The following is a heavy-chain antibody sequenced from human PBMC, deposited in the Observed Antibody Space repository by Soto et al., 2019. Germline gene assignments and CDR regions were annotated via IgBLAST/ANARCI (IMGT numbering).Heavy chain of an antibody. Sequence: GGSLRLSCAPSGFTFSSYEMNWVRQAPGKGLEWVSYISVSGTMRFYADAVKGRFTISRDNTKKILYLQMNSLRAEDTALYYCATAGLPGTVWGQGTKVTVYS. D-gene: IGHD1-1*01. CDR1: GFTFSSYE. J-gene: IGHJ6*02. CDR2: ISVSGTMR. CDR3: ATAGLPGTV. V-gene: IGHV3-48*03.